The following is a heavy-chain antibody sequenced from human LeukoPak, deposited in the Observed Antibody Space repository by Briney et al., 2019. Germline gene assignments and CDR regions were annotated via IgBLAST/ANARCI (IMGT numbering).Heavy chain of an antibody. CDR3: ARDPNLDY. V-gene: IGHV3-7*01. Sequence: PGDSLRLSCAASGFTFTKYWMTWVRQAPGKGLEWVGNIKQDGSEKYYVDSVKGRFTISRDNAKNSLYLQMNSLRAEDTAVYYCARDPNLDYWGQGTLVTVSS. CDR2: IKQDGSEK. CDR1: GFTFTKYW. J-gene: IGHJ4*02.